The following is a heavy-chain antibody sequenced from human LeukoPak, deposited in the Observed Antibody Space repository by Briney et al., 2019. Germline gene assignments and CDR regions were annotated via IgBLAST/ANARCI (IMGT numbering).Heavy chain of an antibody. CDR3: AREAGTPDY. D-gene: IGHD6-19*01. Sequence: PSETLSLTCTVSGGSLSSGNYYWSWVRQPLGKGLEWIGFLYRGGSTYYNPSLTSRVTISVDTSKNQFSLKLSSVTAADTAVYYCAREAGTPDYWGQGTLVTVSS. CDR1: GGSLSSGNYY. J-gene: IGHJ4*02. V-gene: IGHV4-30-2*01. CDR2: LYRGGST.